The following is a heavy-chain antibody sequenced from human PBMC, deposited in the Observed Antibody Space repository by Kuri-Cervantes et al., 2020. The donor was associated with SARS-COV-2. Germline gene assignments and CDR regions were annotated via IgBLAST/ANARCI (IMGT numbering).Heavy chain of an antibody. J-gene: IGHJ6*03. Sequence: GGSLRLSCAASGFTSSSYWMSWVRQAPGKGLEWVANIKQDGSEKYYVDSVKGRFTISRDNAKNSLYLQMNSLRAEDTAVYYCARDEGSYYYYMDVWGKGTTVTVSS. CDR3: ARDEGSYYYYMDV. CDR1: GFTSSSYW. V-gene: IGHV3-7*01. CDR2: IKQDGSEK. D-gene: IGHD3-10*01.